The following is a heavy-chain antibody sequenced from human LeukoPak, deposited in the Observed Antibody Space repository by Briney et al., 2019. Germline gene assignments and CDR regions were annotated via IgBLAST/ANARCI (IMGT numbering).Heavy chain of an antibody. CDR1: GFTFSSYA. D-gene: IGHD3-22*01. V-gene: IGHV3-23*01. CDR2: ISGSGVST. Sequence: PGGSLRLSCAASGFTFSSYAMSWVRQAPGKGLEWVSAISGSGVSTYYAESVKGRFTISRDNSKNTLYLQTNSLRADDTAVYYCAKGSPYYYDSSGYYNDYWGQGTLVTVSS. CDR3: AKGSPYYYDSSGYYNDY. J-gene: IGHJ4*02.